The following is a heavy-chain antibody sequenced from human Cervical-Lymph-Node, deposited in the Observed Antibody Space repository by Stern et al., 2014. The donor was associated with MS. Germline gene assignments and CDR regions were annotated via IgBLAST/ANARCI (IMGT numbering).Heavy chain of an antibody. CDR3: ASHSRGWTYFDY. Sequence: EVQLVQSGGGLVQPGGSLRLSCVASGSTFSTYTINWVRQAPGKGLEWISHISSDSNTIFYAESVEGRFTISRDNAKNSLYLQMNSLRAEDTAVYYCASHSRGWTYFDYGGQGALVT. V-gene: IGHV3-48*01. J-gene: IGHJ4*02. CDR2: ISSDSNTI. D-gene: IGHD6-19*01. CDR1: GSTFSTYT.